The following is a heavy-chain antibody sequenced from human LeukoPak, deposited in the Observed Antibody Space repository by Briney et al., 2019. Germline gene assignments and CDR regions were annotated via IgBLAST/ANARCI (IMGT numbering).Heavy chain of an antibody. CDR1: GGTFDRYA. V-gene: IGHV1-69*05. J-gene: IGHJ6*03. CDR2: IAPIFGTP. D-gene: IGHD3-16*02. CDR3: ASHFRSNHYYFYYMDV. Sequence: SVKVSCKASGGTFDRYAISWVRQAPGQGLEWMGGIAPIFGTPNYAQNFQGRVTITTDESTSTAYMELSNLRSDDTAVYYCASHFRSNHYYFYYMDVWGTGTTVTVSS.